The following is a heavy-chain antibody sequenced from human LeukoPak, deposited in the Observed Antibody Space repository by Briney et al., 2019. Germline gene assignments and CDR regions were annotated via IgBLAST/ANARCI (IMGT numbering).Heavy chain of an antibody. Sequence: ASVKVSCKASGYIFTNYYLHWVRQAPGQGLEWMAMINPSGGSTTYAQKFQGRVTMTRDTSTSTVYMELSSLRYEDTAVYYCARAMVRGLSNPFDSWGQGTLVTVSS. V-gene: IGHV1-46*01. CDR3: ARAMVRGLSNPFDS. J-gene: IGHJ4*02. CDR1: GYIFTNYY. CDR2: INPSGGST. D-gene: IGHD3-10*01.